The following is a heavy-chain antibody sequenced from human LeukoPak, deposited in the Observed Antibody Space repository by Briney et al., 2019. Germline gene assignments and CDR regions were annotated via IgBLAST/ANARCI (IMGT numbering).Heavy chain of an antibody. J-gene: IGHJ6*03. CDR1: GGSISSYY. D-gene: IGHD3-22*01. Sequence: SETLSLTCTVSGGSISSYYWSWIRQPPGKGLEWIGYIYYSGSTNYNPSLKSRVTISVDTSKNQFSLKLSSVTAADTAAYYCARDSSGYLGHYYYYMDVWGKGTTVTVSS. CDR2: IYYSGST. V-gene: IGHV4-59*01. CDR3: ARDSSGYLGHYYYYMDV.